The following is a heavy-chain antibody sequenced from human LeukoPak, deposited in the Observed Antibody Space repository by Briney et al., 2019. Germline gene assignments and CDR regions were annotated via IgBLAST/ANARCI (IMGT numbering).Heavy chain of an antibody. V-gene: IGHV4-39*02. CDR3: ARDRRDRVVRGVISAYYYYGMDV. Sequence: PSETLSLTCSVSGGSITSSSYYWGWIRQPPEKGLEWIGSIYYTGGTNYSPSLKSRVTMFVDTSKNQFSLKLSSVTAADTAVYYCARDRRDRVVRGVISAYYYYGMDVWGQGTTVTVSS. CDR2: IYYTGGT. CDR1: GGSITSSSYY. J-gene: IGHJ6*02. D-gene: IGHD3-10*01.